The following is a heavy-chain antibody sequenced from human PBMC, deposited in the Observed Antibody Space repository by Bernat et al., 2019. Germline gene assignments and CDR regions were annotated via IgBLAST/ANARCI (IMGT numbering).Heavy chain of an antibody. CDR1: GFTFSSYA. D-gene: IGHD2-15*01. CDR3: AGAPPGCSGGSCYSYHWFDP. Sequence: QVQLVESGGGVVQPGRSLRLSCAASGFTFSSYAMHWVRQAPGKGLEWVAVISYDGSNKYYADSVKGRFTISRDNSKNKLYLQMNSLIAEDTAVYYCAGAPPGCSGGSCYSYHWFDPWGQGTLVTVSS. V-gene: IGHV3-30*01. CDR2: ISYDGSNK. J-gene: IGHJ5*02.